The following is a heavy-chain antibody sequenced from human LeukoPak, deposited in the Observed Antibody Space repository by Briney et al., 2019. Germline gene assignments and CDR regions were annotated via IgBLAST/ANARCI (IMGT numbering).Heavy chain of an antibody. CDR2: INPNSGGT. V-gene: IGHV1-2*02. J-gene: IGHJ4*02. CDR3: ARPYCSSTSCSDY. Sequence: GASVKVSCKASGYTFTGYYMHWVRQAPGQGLEWMGWINPNSGGTNYAQKFQGRVTMTRDTSISTAYMELSRLRSDDTAVYYCARPYCSSTSCSDYWGQGTLVTVSP. D-gene: IGHD2-2*01. CDR1: GYTFTGYY.